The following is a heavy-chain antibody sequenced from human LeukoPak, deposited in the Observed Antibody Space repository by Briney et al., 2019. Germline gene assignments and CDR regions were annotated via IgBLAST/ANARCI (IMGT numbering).Heavy chain of an antibody. CDR1: GFSFSSYA. J-gene: IGHJ4*02. V-gene: IGHV3-23*01. D-gene: IGHD5-24*01. CDR2: ISGSGGST. Sequence: PGRSLRLSCAASGFSFSSYAMSWVRQAPGKGLEWVSSISGSGGSTYCADSVEGRFTISRDNSKNTLYLQMNSLRAEDTAVYYCAKGLQTADYWGQGTLVTVSS. CDR3: AKGLQTADY.